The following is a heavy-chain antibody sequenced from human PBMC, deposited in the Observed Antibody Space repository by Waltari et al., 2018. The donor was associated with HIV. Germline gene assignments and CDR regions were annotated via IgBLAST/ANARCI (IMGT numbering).Heavy chain of an antibody. CDR3: VRQMTFYDAFDI. V-gene: IGHV1-2*02. Sequence: QVQLLQSGAEVKKPGASVKVSCKASGYTFTAYYIHWVRQAPGQGLEWMGWVYPNTGDTNYAQKLQGRVTVARDASIRTVSMELSRLRSDDTAVYYCVRQMTFYDAFDIWGQGTLVTVSA. CDR2: VYPNTGDT. J-gene: IGHJ3*02. CDR1: GYTFTAYY.